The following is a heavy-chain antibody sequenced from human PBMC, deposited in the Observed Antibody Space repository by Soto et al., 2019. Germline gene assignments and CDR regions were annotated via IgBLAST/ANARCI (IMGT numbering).Heavy chain of an antibody. V-gene: IGHV3-30*03. D-gene: IGHD5-12*01. CDR2: MSYDGSNE. Sequence: RQAPGKGLEWVAVMSYDGSNEYYADSVKGRFTISRDNSKNTVYLPMNSLRAEDTAVYYCAMGLIRRVIVATQALDP. CDR3: AMGLIRRVIVATQALDP. J-gene: IGHJ5*02.